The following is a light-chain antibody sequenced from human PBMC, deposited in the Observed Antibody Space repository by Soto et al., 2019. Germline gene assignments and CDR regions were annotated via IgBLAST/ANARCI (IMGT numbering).Light chain of an antibody. CDR2: EAS. Sequence: EVVLTQSPATLSLSPGERATLSCRASQSVRNFLAWYQQKPGQAPRLLIYEASNRAAGIPARFSGSGSGTDFTLTISSLEPDDFGVYYCQQRTNWPRVTFVQRNNMQI. J-gene: IGKJ2*01. CDR3: QQRTNWPRVT. V-gene: IGKV3-11*01. CDR1: QSVRNF.